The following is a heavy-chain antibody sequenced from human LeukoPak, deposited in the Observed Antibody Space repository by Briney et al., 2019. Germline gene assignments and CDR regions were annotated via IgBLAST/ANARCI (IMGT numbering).Heavy chain of an antibody. J-gene: IGHJ6*03. V-gene: IGHV3-11*01. CDR2: ISSSGSTI. Sequence: GGSLRLSCAASGFTFSDYYMSWIRQAPGKGLEGVAYISSSGSTIYYADSVKGRFTISRDNATNSLYLQMNSLRAEDTAVYYCARGITIFGVADYYMDVWGKGTTVTVSS. CDR1: GFTFSDYY. D-gene: IGHD3-3*01. CDR3: ARGITIFGVADYYMDV.